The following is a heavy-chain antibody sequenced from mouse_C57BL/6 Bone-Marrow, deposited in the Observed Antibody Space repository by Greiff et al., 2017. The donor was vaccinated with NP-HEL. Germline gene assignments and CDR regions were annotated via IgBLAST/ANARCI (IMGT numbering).Heavy chain of an antibody. CDR3: ARGALTGFSMDY. Sequence: EVQLVESGGGLVQSGRSLRLSCATSGFTFSDFYMEWVRQAPGKGLEWIAASRNKANDYTTEYSASVKGRFIVSRDTSQSILYLQMNALRAEDTAIYYCARGALTGFSMDYWGQGTSVTVSS. CDR2: SRNKANDYTT. CDR1: GFTFSDFY. D-gene: IGHD4-1*01. V-gene: IGHV7-1*01. J-gene: IGHJ4*01.